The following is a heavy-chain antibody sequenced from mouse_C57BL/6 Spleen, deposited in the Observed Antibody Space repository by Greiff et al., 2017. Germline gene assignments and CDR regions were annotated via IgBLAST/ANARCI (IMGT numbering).Heavy chain of an antibody. V-gene: IGHV1-31*01. CDR1: GYSFTGYY. J-gene: IGHJ2*01. Sequence: VQLKESGPELVKPGASVKISCKASGYSFTGYYMHWVKQSHGNILDWIGYIYPYYGVSSYNQKFKGKAPLTVDKSSSPAYMELRSLTSEDSAVYYCASTGGSSYFDYWGQGTTLTVSS. CDR3: ASTGGSSYFDY. CDR2: IYPYYGVS. D-gene: IGHD1-1*01.